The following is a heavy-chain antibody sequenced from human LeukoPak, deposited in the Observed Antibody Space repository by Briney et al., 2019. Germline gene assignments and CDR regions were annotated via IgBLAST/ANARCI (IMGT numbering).Heavy chain of an antibody. Sequence: SETLSLTCTVSGGSISTHYWSWIRQPPGKGLEWIGYIYYSGSTNYNPSLKSRVIMSVDTSKNQFYLKLSPVTAADTAVYYCARASSGWYAYYFDYWGQGTLVTVSS. CDR3: ARASSGWYAYYFDY. D-gene: IGHD6-19*01. CDR2: IYYSGST. CDR1: GGSISTHY. J-gene: IGHJ4*02. V-gene: IGHV4-59*11.